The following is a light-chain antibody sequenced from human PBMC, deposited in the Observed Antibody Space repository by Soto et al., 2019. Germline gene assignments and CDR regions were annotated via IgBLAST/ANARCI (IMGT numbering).Light chain of an antibody. Sequence: LTQSPATLSVYPGEGATLSCRASQNVATNLAWYQQRPGQAPRLLIYGASSRATGIPDRFSGSGSGTDFTLTISRLEPEDFAVYYCQQYGSSLITFGQGRRLEV. J-gene: IGKJ5*01. CDR3: QQYGSSLIT. CDR1: QNVATN. V-gene: IGKV3-20*01. CDR2: GAS.